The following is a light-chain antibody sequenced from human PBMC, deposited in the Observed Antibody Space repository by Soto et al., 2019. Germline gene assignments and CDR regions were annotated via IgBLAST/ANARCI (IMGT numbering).Light chain of an antibody. V-gene: IGLV2-8*01. CDR3: LSHSGPRNV. CDR2: EVN. Sequence: QSALTQPPSASGSPGQSVAISCTGTSRDVGASDYVSWYQQHSGKAPKLLLYEVNKRPSGVPDRFSGSKSGNTASLTVSAPQSDGEADYYCLSHSGPRNVLGTGTNPPVL. J-gene: IGLJ1*01. CDR1: SRDVGASDY.